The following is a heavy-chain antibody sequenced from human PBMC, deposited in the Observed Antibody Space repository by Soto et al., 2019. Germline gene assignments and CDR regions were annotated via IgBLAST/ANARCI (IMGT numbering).Heavy chain of an antibody. V-gene: IGHV1-69*13. D-gene: IGHD6-6*01. J-gene: IGHJ4*02. CDR1: GGTFSSYA. CDR3: ARGHPPPFRKAAPLFDY. CDR2: IIPIFGTA. Sequence: GASVKVSCKASGGTFSSYAISWVRQAPGQGLEWMGGIIPIFGTANYAQKFQGRVTITADESTSTAYMELSSLRSEDTAVYYCARGHPPPFRKAAPLFDYWGQGTLVTVSS.